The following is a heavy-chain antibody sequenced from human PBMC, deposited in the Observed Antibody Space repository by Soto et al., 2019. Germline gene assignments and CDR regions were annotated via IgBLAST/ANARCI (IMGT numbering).Heavy chain of an antibody. CDR3: ARDVFCGGAPACPDMDV. V-gene: IGHV1-18*04. D-gene: IGHD2-21*01. CDR2: ISGYNGNT. CDR1: GYTFSGYS. J-gene: IGHJ6*02. Sequence: ASVKVSCKASGYTFSGYSITWVRQAPGQGLEWMGRISGYNGNTNYARTLRGRLTLTTDTSTSTAYMELRSLTSDDTAVYYCARDVFCGGAPACPDMDVWGQGNTVTVSS.